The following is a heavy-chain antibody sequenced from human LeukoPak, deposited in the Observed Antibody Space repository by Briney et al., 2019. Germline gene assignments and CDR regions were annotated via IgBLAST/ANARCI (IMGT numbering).Heavy chain of an antibody. Sequence: GGSLRLSCAATGFTFSGSSIHWVRQASGKGQEWVGRIRSKANSYATAYAASVAGRFTISRDDSQNTAYLQMNSLKTEDAAVYYCSRYVDTPLDYWGQGALVTVSS. CDR1: GFTFSGSS. D-gene: IGHD5-18*01. J-gene: IGHJ4*02. V-gene: IGHV3-73*01. CDR3: SRYVDTPLDY. CDR2: IRSKANSYAT.